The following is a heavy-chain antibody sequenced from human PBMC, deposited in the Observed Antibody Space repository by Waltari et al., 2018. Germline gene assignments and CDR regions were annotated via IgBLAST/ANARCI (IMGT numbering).Heavy chain of an antibody. Sequence: EVQLVESGGGLVQPGGSLRLSCAASGFTFSSHWMSWVRQAPGKGLEWVANIKQDGSEKYYVDSVKGRFTISRDNAKNSLYLQMNSLRAEDTAVYYCARGGQIVGAHGVDYWGQGTLVTVSS. CDR3: ARGGQIVGAHGVDY. CDR1: GFTFSSHW. V-gene: IGHV3-7*01. D-gene: IGHD1-26*01. CDR2: IKQDGSEK. J-gene: IGHJ4*02.